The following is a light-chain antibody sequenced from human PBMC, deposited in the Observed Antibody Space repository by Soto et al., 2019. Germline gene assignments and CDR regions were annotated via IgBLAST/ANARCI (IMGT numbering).Light chain of an antibody. CDR3: EQYGNSPFT. CDR2: GAS. CDR1: QSVTNNF. J-gene: IGKJ3*01. Sequence: EVVLTQSPGTLSLSPGERATLSCRASQSVTNNFLAWYQQSPGQAPRLLVYGASFRAIGIPDRFSGSGSETDLTLSISRLEPEDFAVYYCEQYGNSPFTFGPGTKVDIK. V-gene: IGKV3-20*01.